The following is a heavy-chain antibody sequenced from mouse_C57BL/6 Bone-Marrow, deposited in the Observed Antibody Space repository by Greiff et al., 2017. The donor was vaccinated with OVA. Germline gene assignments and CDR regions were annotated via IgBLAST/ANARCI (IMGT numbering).Heavy chain of an antibody. V-gene: IGHV1-4*01. CDR2: INPSRGYT. J-gene: IGHJ1*03. CDR3: ASLWYFDV. Sequence: VQRVESGAELARPGASVTMSCKASGYTFTSYTMHWVKQRPGQGLEWIGYINPSRGYTKYNQKFKDKATLTADKSSSTAYMQLSSLTSEDSAVYYCASLWYFDVWGTGTTVTVSS. CDR1: GYTFTSYT.